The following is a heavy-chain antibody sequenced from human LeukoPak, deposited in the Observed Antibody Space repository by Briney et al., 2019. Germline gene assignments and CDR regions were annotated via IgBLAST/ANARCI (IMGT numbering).Heavy chain of an antibody. CDR2: INYSGNI. CDR1: GGSFSDYY. V-gene: IGHV4-34*01. J-gene: IGHJ2*01. Sequence: PSETVSLTCAVYGGSFSDYYWSWIRQSPGKGLEWVGEINYSGNINYNPSLKSRVTIDTSKNQISLKLTSVTAADTAIYYCARHAKGSSSWFESYWYFDLWGRGTLVTVSS. CDR3: ARHAKGSSSWFESYWYFDL. D-gene: IGHD6-13*01.